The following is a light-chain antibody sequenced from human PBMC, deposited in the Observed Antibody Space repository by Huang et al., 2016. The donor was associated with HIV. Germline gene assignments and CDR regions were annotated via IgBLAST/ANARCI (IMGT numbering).Light chain of an antibody. Sequence: EIVMTQSPATLSVSPGEGATLSCRSSQSVSSNLAWYQQIPGQAPRLLIYGASTRATGSPARVSGSGSGTEFTLTISSLQSEDFAVYYCQQYNNWPPITFGQGTRLEIK. V-gene: IGKV3-15*01. CDR3: QQYNNWPPIT. CDR2: GAS. J-gene: IGKJ5*01. CDR1: QSVSSN.